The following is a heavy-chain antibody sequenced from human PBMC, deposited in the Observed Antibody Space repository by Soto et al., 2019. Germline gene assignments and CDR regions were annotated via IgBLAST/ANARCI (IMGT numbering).Heavy chain of an antibody. CDR3: AKVHGSGSYNTFPDY. D-gene: IGHD3-10*01. CDR1: GFPFSSYA. Sequence: PGGSLRLSCAASGFPFSSYAMTWVRQAPGKGLECVSLISGSGGSTYYADSVKGRFAISRDNSRDTLYLQMNSLRAEDTAVYYCAKVHGSGSYNTFPDYWGQGTLVTVYS. V-gene: IGHV3-23*01. CDR2: ISGSGGST. J-gene: IGHJ4*02.